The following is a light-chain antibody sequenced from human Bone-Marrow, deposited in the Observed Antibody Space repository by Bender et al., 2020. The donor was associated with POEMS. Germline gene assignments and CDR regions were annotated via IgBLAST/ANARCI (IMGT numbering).Light chain of an antibody. J-gene: IGLJ2*01. V-gene: IGLV3-21*03. CDR1: NIESKS. Sequence: SYVLTQPPSGSGAPGKAASITCGGDNIESKSVHWYQQKPGQAPVVVVYDDTDRPSGSPERFSGCNSGSTAALTISRVEAGDEADYYCHVWDSGSDHVVFGGGTKLTVL. CDR3: HVWDSGSDHVV. CDR2: DDT.